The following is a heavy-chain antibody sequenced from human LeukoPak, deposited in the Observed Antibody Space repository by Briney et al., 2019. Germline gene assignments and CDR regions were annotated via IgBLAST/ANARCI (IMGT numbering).Heavy chain of an antibody. CDR2: INPSDGST. J-gene: IGHJ4*02. CDR1: GYTFSSYF. CDR3: PRVDVTFGLIGDY. V-gene: IGHV1-46*01. Sequence: ASVKVSCKAFGYTFSSYFMHWVRQAPGQGLEWMGIINPSDGSTSYARELQGRVTMTRDTSTGTVYMELSGLRSEDTAVYYCPRVDVTFGLIGDYWGQGTLVTVSS. D-gene: IGHD2-21*02.